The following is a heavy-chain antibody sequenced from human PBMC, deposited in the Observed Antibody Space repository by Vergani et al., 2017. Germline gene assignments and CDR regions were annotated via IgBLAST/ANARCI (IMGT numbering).Heavy chain of an antibody. V-gene: IGHV4-38-2*01. D-gene: IGHD3-9*01. Sequence: QVQLQESGPGLVQPAETLSLTCVVSNSSINSNYYWGWIRQSPGKRPEWIGSVSHSGSTFSNPSLKSRLTISVDKSKKLISLILNSVTAADTAVYYCVRDAINYEVLTGYYIGLDSWGQGTLVTVSS. CDR1: NSSINSNYY. CDR3: VRDAINYEVLTGYYIGLDS. CDR2: VSHSGST. J-gene: IGHJ4*02.